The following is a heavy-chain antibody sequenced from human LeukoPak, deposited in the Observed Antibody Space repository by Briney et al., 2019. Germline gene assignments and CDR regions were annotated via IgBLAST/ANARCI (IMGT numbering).Heavy chain of an antibody. D-gene: IGHD2-21*02. V-gene: IGHV3-21*01. CDR1: GFTFSSYS. CDR3: ARDLPAYCGGDCYEESEYFQH. CDR2: ISSSSSYI. J-gene: IGHJ1*01. Sequence: GGSLRLSCAASGFTFSSYSMNWVRQAPGKGLEWVSSISSSSSYIYYADSVKGRFTISRDNAKNSLYLQMNSLRAEDTAVYYCARDLPAYCGGDCYEESEYFQHWGRGTLVTVSS.